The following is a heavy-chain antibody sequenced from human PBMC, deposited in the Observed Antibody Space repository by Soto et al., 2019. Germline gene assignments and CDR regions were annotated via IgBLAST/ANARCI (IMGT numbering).Heavy chain of an antibody. Sequence: EVQLLESGGGLVQPVGPLRVSCVVSGFTVSSNAMSWVRQAPGKGLELVSSISASGDDTYYADPVKGRFTIFRDNSKSTLYLQLNGLRADDTAVYYCAKELRPNDYWGQGPLVIVSS. J-gene: IGHJ4*02. CDR1: GFTVSSNA. CDR2: ISASGDDT. V-gene: IGHV3-23*01. CDR3: AKELRPNDY.